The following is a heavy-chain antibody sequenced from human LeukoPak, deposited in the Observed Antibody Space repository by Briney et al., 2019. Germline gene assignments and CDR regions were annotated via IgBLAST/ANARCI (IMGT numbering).Heavy chain of an antibody. D-gene: IGHD3-22*01. V-gene: IGHV1-2*02. Sequence: GASVKVSCKASGYTFTALYIHWVRQAPGQGLEWMAWINPQTGATNYAQKFKGRITTTRDLSITTAYMEVTTLRCDDTAGYYCARGGDDSGLYFAYWGQGTLVTVSS. CDR3: ARGGDDSGLYFAY. CDR2: INPQTGAT. CDR1: GYTFTALY. J-gene: IGHJ4*02.